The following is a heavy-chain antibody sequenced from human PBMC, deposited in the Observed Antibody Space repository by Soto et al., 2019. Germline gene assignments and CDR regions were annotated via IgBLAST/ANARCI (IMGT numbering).Heavy chain of an antibody. CDR2: IIPIFGTA. D-gene: IGHD3-10*01. Sequence: SAKVSCKASGGTFSSYAISWVRQAPGQGLEWMGGIIPIFGTANYAQKFQGRVTITADESTSTAYMELSSLRSEDTAVYYCASRSHLDVLLWFGSGPYGTEVWGQGTTVNVS. J-gene: IGHJ6*02. CDR1: GGTFSSYA. V-gene: IGHV1-69*13. CDR3: ASRSHLDVLLWFGSGPYGTEV.